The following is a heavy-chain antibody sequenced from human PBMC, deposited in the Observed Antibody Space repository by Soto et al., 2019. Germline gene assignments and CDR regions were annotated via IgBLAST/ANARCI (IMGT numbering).Heavy chain of an antibody. Sequence: QVPLVQSGAEVKKPGSSVKVSCKASGGTFSSYAISWVRQAPGQGLEWMGGVIPIFGTANYAQKFQGRVTITADESTSTAYMGLSSLRSEDTAVYYFARDRGGSYSLGAFDIWGQGTMVTVSS. CDR3: ARDRGGSYSLGAFDI. V-gene: IGHV1-69*01. CDR1: GGTFSSYA. D-gene: IGHD1-26*01. J-gene: IGHJ3*02. CDR2: VIPIFGTA.